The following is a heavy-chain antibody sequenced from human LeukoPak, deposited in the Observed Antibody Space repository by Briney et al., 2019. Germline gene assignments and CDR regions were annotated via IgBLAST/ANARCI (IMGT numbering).Heavy chain of an antibody. D-gene: IGHD2-15*01. V-gene: IGHV4-4*07. J-gene: IGHJ6*02. CDR1: GGSISRYY. Sequence: SETLSLTCTVSGGSISRYYWSWIRQPAGKGLEWMGRIYTSGSTNYNPPRKSGGTMSVDTSKNQFSLKLRSVTAADTAVYYCARASPCGGSCYYYGMDVWGQGTTVTVSS. CDR3: ARASPCGGSCYYYGMDV. CDR2: IYTSGST.